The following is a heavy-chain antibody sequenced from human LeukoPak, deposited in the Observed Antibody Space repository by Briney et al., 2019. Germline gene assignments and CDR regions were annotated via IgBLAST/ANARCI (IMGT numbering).Heavy chain of an antibody. V-gene: IGHV4-4*07. J-gene: IGHJ2*01. CDR2: IYTSGST. CDR1: GGSISSYY. CDR3: ARDQGNYDILTGYWGRDWYFDL. Sequence: PSETLSLTCTVSGGSISSYYWSWIRQPAGKGLEWIGRIYTSGSTNYNPSLKSRVTMSVDTSKNQFSLKLSSVTAADMAVYYCARDQGNYDILTGYWGRDWYFDLWGRGTLVTVSS. D-gene: IGHD3-9*01.